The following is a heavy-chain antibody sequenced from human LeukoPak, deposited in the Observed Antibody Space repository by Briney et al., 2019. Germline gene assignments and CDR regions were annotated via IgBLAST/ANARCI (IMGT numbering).Heavy chain of an antibody. V-gene: IGHV3-66*01. Sequence: GGSLRLSCAASGFTVSSNYMSWVRQAPGKGLEWVSVIYSGGSTYYADSVKGRFTISRDNSKNTLYLQMNSLRAEDTAVYYCAKWASSGYYTYYFDYWGQGTLVTVSS. D-gene: IGHD3-22*01. J-gene: IGHJ4*02. CDR3: AKWASSGYYTYYFDY. CDR1: GFTVSSNY. CDR2: IYSGGST.